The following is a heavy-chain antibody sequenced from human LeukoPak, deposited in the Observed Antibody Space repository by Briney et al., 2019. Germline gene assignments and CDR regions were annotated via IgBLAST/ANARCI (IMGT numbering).Heavy chain of an antibody. CDR2: IYSGGST. CDR3: VRDPGFVGDDSSGSDAFDI. Sequence: GGSLRLSCAASGFTVSRNYMSWVRQAPGKGLEWVSVIYSGGSTHYADSVKGRFTISRDNSKNTLYLQMNSLRAEDTAVYYCVRDPGFVGDDSSGSDAFDIWGQGTMVTVSS. J-gene: IGHJ3*02. V-gene: IGHV3-53*01. D-gene: IGHD3-22*01. CDR1: GFTVSRNY.